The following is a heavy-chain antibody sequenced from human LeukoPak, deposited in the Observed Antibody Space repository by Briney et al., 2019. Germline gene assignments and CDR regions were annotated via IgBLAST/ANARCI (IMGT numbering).Heavy chain of an antibody. J-gene: IGHJ4*02. D-gene: IGHD3-10*01. CDR3: ARGYGLWFGDPEGDY. CDR2: ISSSSSYI. CDR1: GFTFSSYS. Sequence: GGSLRLSCAASGFTFSSYSMKWVRQAPGKGLEWVSFISSSSSYIYYADSVRGRFTISRDNARNSLYLQINSLRAEDTAVYYCARGYGLWFGDPEGDYWGQGTLVSVSS. V-gene: IGHV3-21*01.